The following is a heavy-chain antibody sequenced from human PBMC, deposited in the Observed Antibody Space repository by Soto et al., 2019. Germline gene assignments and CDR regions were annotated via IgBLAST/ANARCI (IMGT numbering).Heavy chain of an antibody. D-gene: IGHD3-3*01. Sequence: SETLSLTCTVSGGSISSYYWSWIRQPPGKGLEWIGYIYYSGSTNYNPSLKSRVTISVDTSKNQFSLKLSSVTAADTAVYYCARAGGDRERFLVWSLYYYYGVDVWGQGTTVTVSS. CDR2: IYYSGST. CDR1: GGSISSYY. V-gene: IGHV4-59*01. CDR3: ARAGGDRERFLVWSLYYYYGVDV. J-gene: IGHJ6*02.